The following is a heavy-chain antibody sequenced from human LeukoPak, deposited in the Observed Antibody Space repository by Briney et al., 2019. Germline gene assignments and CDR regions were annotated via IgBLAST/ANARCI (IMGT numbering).Heavy chain of an antibody. CDR2: ISSSDSTI. Sequence: GGSLRLSCAASGFTFSSYEMHWVRQPPGKGLEWVSYISSSDSTIYYADSVKGRFTISRDNAKNSLYLQMNSLRAEDTAVYYCAELGITMIGGVWGKGTTVTISS. CDR1: GFTFSSYE. J-gene: IGHJ6*04. D-gene: IGHD3-10*02. CDR3: AELGITMIGGV. V-gene: IGHV3-48*03.